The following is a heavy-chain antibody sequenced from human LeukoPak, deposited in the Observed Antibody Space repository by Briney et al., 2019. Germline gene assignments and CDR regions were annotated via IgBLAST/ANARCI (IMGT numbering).Heavy chain of an antibody. Sequence: GGSLRPSCAASGFTLSSYAMSWVRQAPGKGLEWVSSISASGGSTNYADSVKGRFTISRDNSKNTVYLQMNSLRAEDTAVYYCAKVMKGSERLTMVRGVIIKTAGLYYMDVWGKGTTVTVSS. V-gene: IGHV3-23*01. D-gene: IGHD3-10*01. CDR3: AKVMKGSERLTMVRGVIIKTAGLYYMDV. J-gene: IGHJ6*03. CDR2: ISASGGST. CDR1: GFTLSSYA.